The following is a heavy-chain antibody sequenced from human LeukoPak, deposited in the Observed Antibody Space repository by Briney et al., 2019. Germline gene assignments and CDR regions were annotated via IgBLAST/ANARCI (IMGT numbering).Heavy chain of an antibody. CDR3: ARGGLIEYYFDY. D-gene: IGHD3-16*02. J-gene: IGHJ4*02. CDR2: ILHSGST. Sequence: SETLSLTCTVSGYSISSGYYWGWIRQPPGKGLEWIGSILHSGSTYYNPSLKSRVTMSVDTSKNQFSLKLSSVTAADTAVYYRARGGLIEYYFDYWGQGTLVTVSS. V-gene: IGHV4-38-2*02. CDR1: GYSISSGYY.